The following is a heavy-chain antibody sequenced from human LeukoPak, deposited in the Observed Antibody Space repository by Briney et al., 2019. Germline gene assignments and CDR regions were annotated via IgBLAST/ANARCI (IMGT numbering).Heavy chain of an antibody. Sequence: ASVKVSCKASGYTFTSYGISWVRQAPGQGLEWMGWITTSNGDTDYTQKLQGRVTMTTDTSTSTAYMELRSLRSDDTAVYYCARISMTFLGKEAPFDYWGQGPLVTVSS. J-gene: IGHJ4*02. CDR1: GYTFTSYG. D-gene: IGHD3-16*01. CDR3: ARISMTFLGKEAPFDY. V-gene: IGHV1-18*01. CDR2: ITTSNGDT.